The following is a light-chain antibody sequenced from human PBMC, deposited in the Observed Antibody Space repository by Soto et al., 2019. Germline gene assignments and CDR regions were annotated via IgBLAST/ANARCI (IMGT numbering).Light chain of an antibody. CDR3: CSYAGTYTLV. Sequence: QSALTQPRSVSGSPGQSVTISCTGSSSDVGGYDFVSWYQQHPGKAPKLMISDVSERPSGVPDRFSGSKSANTASLTISGLQAEDEVDYYCCSYAGTYTLVFGGGTKLTVL. CDR2: DVS. V-gene: IGLV2-11*01. CDR1: SSDVGGYDF. J-gene: IGLJ3*02.